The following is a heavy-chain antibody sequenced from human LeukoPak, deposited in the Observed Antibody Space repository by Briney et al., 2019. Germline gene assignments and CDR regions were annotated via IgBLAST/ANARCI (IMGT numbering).Heavy chain of an antibody. J-gene: IGHJ4*02. V-gene: IGHV1-69*04. CDR1: GCTFSGYA. CDR2: IIPILGRA. Sequence: GASVKVSCKASGCTFSGYAMSWVRQAPGQGLEWMGRIIPILGRANYAQKFQGRVTMTADKSTSTVYMELSRLRSEDTAVYYCARPNSGTYGGFDYWGQGTLVTVSS. D-gene: IGHD1-26*01. CDR3: ARPNSGTYGGFDY.